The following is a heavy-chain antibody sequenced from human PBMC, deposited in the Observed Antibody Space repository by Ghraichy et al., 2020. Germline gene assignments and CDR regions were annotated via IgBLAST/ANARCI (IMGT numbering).Heavy chain of an antibody. Sequence: SETLSLTCTVSGGSISSYYWSWIRQPPGKGLEWIGYIYYSGSTNYNPSLKSRVTISVDTSKNQFSLKLSSVTAADTAVYYCARLPPRSVWYEPRDYWGQGTLVTVSS. CDR3: ARLPPRSVWYEPRDY. V-gene: IGHV4-59*08. D-gene: IGHD6-19*01. CDR1: GGSISSYY. J-gene: IGHJ4*02. CDR2: IYYSGST.